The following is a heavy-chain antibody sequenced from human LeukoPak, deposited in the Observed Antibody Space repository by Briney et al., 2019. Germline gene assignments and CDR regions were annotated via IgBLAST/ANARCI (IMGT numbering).Heavy chain of an antibody. CDR2: INSDGSST. J-gene: IGHJ3*02. V-gene: IGHV3-74*01. Sequence: GGSLRLSCAASGFTFSSYWMHWVRQAPGKGLVWVSRINSDGSSTSYADSVKGRFTISRDNAKNTLYLQVNSLRAEDTAVYYCARSPRYCSGGSCYPGRGAFDIWGQGTMVTVSS. CDR1: GFTFSSYW. CDR3: ARSPRYCSGGSCYPGRGAFDI. D-gene: IGHD2-15*01.